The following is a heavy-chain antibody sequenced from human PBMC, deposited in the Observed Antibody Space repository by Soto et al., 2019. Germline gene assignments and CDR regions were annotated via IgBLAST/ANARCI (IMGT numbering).Heavy chain of an antibody. J-gene: IGHJ4*01. CDR3: ARLGPNSGWFEAFDF. V-gene: IGHV3-23*01. CDR2: ISVGRVGT. D-gene: IGHD6-19*01. CDR1: AFTFTSYA. Sequence: GGSLRLSCSASAFTFTSYALAWGRRAPGQALEGCWSISVGRVGTYYADSVKGRFTISRDNSSITMYLQMNSLRAEDMALYFCARLGPNSGWFEAFDFWGQGTMVTVSS.